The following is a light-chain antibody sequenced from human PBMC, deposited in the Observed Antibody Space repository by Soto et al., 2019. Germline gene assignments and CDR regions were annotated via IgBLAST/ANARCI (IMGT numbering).Light chain of an antibody. Sequence: IQLTQSPSSLSASVGDRVTITCRASQGISSFLAWYQQKPGRAPKLLIYGASTLQSGVPSRFSGSGSGTDITLTISSLTPDDFATYDCPQLYSFPIGFGPGTKVEIQ. CDR3: PQLYSFPIG. CDR1: QGISSF. CDR2: GAS. J-gene: IGKJ3*01. V-gene: IGKV1-9*01.